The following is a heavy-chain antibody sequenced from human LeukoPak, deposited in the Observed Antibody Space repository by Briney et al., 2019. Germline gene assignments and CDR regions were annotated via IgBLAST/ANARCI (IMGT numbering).Heavy chain of an antibody. V-gene: IGHV3-66*02. D-gene: IGHD3-10*01. CDR1: GFTVSSNY. J-gene: IGHJ4*02. CDR3: ARAETGYYGSEYFDY. Sequence: GGSLRLSCAASGFTVSSNYMSWVRQAPGKGLEWVSVIYSGGNTYYADSVKGRFTISRDNSKNTLYLQMNSLRAEDTAVYYCARAETGYYGSEYFDYWGQGTLVTVSS. CDR2: IYSGGNT.